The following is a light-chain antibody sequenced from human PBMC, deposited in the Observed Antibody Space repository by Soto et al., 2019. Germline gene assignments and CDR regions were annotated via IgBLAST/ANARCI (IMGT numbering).Light chain of an antibody. CDR2: DAS. CDR3: QQSYSTPFT. V-gene: IGKV1-5*01. J-gene: IGKJ3*01. Sequence: DIKMTQSPSTLSASVGDRVTITCRASQSISSWLAWYQQKPGKAPKLLIYDASSLESGVPSRFSGSGSGTEFTLTISSLQPDDFATYYCQQSYSTPFTFGPGTKVDIK. CDR1: QSISSW.